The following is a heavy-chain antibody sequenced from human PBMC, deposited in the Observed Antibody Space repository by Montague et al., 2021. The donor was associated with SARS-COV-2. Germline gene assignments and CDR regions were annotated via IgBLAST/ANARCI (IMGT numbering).Heavy chain of an antibody. Sequence: SETLSLTCTVSGGSFSGYYLSWSRQPPAKGLEWIGEINQSGRTNNNPSLKIRVIISVYTSKNQFSLKLSSVTAADTAVYYCARRGSSVCGVTVSSELDYWGQGILVIVSS. CDR3: ARRGSSVCGVTVSSELDY. CDR1: GGSFSGYY. D-gene: IGHD3-3*01. V-gene: IGHV4-34*01. CDR2: INQSGRT. J-gene: IGHJ4*02.